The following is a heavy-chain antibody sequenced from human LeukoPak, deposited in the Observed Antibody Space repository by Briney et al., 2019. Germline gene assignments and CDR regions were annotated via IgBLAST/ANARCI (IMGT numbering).Heavy chain of an antibody. J-gene: IGHJ4*02. V-gene: IGHV4-39*07. CDR1: GGSISSSSYY. CDR3: ARDTGKSGYPDY. D-gene: IGHD3-3*01. CDR2: IYYSGST. Sequence: PSETLSLTCTVSGGSISSSSYYWGWIRQPPGKGLEWIGSIYYSGSTYYNPSLKSRVTISVDNSKNQLSLKLSYVTAADTAVYYCARDTGKSGYPDYWGQGTLVTVSS.